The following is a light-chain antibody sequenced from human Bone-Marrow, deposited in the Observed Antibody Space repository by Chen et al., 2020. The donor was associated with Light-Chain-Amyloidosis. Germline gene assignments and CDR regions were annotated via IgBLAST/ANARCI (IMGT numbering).Light chain of an antibody. CDR3: QQYDNRALT. CDR2: GAS. CDR1: HDISDN. V-gene: IGKV1-33*01. J-gene: IGKJ4*01. Sequence: DIQMTQSPSSLSASVGDRVTITCQASHDISDNLNWYQQKPGKAPKLLIYGASNLETGVPSRFRGRGSRTEFSFAISTLQSEDIARYYCQQYDNRALTFGGGTKVEIK.